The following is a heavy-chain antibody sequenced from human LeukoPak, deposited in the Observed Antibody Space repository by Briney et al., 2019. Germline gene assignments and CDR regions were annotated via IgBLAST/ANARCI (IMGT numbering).Heavy chain of an antibody. CDR2: IKGDGSEK. J-gene: IGHJ4*02. CDR1: GFTFRSYW. V-gene: IGHV3-7*01. D-gene: IGHD3-22*01. Sequence: QAGGSLSLSCAASGFTFRSYWMSWLRQAPGKGPEWVANIKGDGSEKYYVDSVKGRLTISRDNAKSSLYLQMNSLRAEDTAVYYCASPGYYYTSRYWHDCWGQGTLVTVSS. CDR3: ASPGYYYTSRYWHDC.